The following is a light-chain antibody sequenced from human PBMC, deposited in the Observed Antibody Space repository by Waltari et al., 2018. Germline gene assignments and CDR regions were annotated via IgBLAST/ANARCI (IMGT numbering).Light chain of an antibody. CDR3: QQANSFLFT. Sequence: DIQMTQSPSSVSASVGVRVSITCRASQGSSRWLAWYQQKPGKAPKLLIYAASSLRSGVPSRFSGSGSGTDFTLTISSLQPEDFATYYCQQANSFLFTFGPGTKVDIK. J-gene: IGKJ3*01. CDR2: AAS. CDR1: QGSSRW. V-gene: IGKV1-12*01.